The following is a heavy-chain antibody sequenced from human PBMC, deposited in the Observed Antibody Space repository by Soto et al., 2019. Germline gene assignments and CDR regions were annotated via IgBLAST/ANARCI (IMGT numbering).Heavy chain of an antibody. D-gene: IGHD3-10*01. CDR3: ARVRFGQWGYAMDV. J-gene: IGHJ6*02. CDR1: GITFSDCY. Sequence: QVHLVESGGGLVKPGGSLRLSCAASGITFSDCYMNWIRQAPGKGLGWVSYMSSSGKNINYAGSVRGRFTVSRDNAKNSLYLQMNSLRAEDTAIYYCARVRFGQWGYAMDVWGQGTTVTVSS. CDR2: MSSSGKNI. V-gene: IGHV3-11*01.